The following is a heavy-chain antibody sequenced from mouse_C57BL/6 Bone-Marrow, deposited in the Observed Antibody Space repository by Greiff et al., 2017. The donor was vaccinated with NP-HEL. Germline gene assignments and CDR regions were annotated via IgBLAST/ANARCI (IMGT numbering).Heavy chain of an antibody. Sequence: VQLQQSGPELVKPGASVKISCKASGYSFTGYYMNWVKQSPEKSLEWIGEINPSTGGTTYNQKFKAKATLTVDKSSSTAYMQLKSLTSEDSAVYYCARSLITTVVDCFDYWGQGTPLTVSS. J-gene: IGHJ2*01. D-gene: IGHD1-1*01. V-gene: IGHV1-42*01. CDR3: ARSLITTVVDCFDY. CDR2: INPSTGGT. CDR1: GYSFTGYY.